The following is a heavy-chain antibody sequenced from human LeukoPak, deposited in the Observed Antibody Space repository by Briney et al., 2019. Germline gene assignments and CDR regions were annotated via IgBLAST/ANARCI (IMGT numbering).Heavy chain of an antibody. CDR1: GFTFSNYA. CDR2: ISGSGDAT. J-gene: IGHJ5*02. Sequence: PGGSLRLSCAASGFTFSNYAMSWVRQAPGKGLEWVSGISGSGDATYYADSVKGRFTISRDNSKNTLSLQMNSLRAEDTAVYYCAKHATVTTRNWFDPWGQGTLVTVSS. CDR3: AKHATVTTRNWFDP. V-gene: IGHV3-23*01. D-gene: IGHD4-17*01.